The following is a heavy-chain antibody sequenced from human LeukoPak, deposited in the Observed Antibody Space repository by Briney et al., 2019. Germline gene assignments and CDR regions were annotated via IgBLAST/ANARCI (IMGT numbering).Heavy chain of an antibody. CDR2: INTSGGST. D-gene: IGHD1-26*01. V-gene: IGHV3-23*01. CDR1: GFTFRHYD. J-gene: IGHJ4*02. Sequence: GGSLRLSCVASGFTFRHYDMSWVRQAPGKGLEWVSSINTSGGSTYYADSLQGRFTISRDNSKNTLYLQMNSLRAEDTAVYYCAKGPRLVGATHYFDYWGQGTLVTVSS. CDR3: AKGPRLVGATHYFDY.